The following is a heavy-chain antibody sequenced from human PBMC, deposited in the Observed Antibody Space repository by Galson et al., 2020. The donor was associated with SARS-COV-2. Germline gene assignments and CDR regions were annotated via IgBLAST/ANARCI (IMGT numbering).Heavy chain of an antibody. J-gene: IGHJ5*02. V-gene: IGHV4-39*01. CDR2: IYYSGST. D-gene: IGHD6-13*01. CDR3: ARAMGAAAGTLENWIDP. Sequence: SETLSLTCSVSGGSISSSLYYWGWIRQPPGKGLEWIGSIYYSGSTSYNPSPKSRVTISVDTSKNQFALKLNSLTAAETAVYYCARAMGAAAGTLENWIDPWGQGTLVTVSS. CDR1: GGSISSSLYY.